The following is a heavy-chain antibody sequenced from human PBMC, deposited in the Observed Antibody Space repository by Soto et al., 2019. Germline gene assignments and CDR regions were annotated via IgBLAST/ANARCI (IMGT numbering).Heavy chain of an antibody. Sequence: EVQLVESGGGLVKPGGSLRLSCVVSGLTFRDAWVNWVRQAHGEGLEWVGRIRGTTNGGTTDYAAPVKGRFTISRDDSKNTVYLQSNSLKVEDTAIYHCTTDLKWSGGDYWGQGTLVSVSS. D-gene: IGHD3-10*01. CDR1: GLTFRDAW. CDR3: TTDLKWSGGDY. J-gene: IGHJ4*02. CDR2: IRGTTNGGTT. V-gene: IGHV3-15*07.